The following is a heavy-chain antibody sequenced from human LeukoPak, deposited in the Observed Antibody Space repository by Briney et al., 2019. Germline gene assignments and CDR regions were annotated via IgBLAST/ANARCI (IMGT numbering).Heavy chain of an antibody. D-gene: IGHD6-19*01. J-gene: IGHJ4*02. CDR3: ARDRYSSGWYVVDY. CDR2: INPNSGGT. Sequence: GASVKVSCKASGYTFTGYYMHWVRQAPGQGLEWMGWINPNSGGTNYAQKFQGRVTMTRDTSISTAYMELSRLRSDDTAVYYCARDRYSSGWYVVDYWGQGTLVTVSS. V-gene: IGHV1-2*02. CDR1: GYTFTGYY.